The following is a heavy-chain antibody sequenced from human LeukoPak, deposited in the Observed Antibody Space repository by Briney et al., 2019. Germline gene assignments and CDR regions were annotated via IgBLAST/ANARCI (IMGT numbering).Heavy chain of an antibody. CDR2: VYSGGTT. CDR3: VRDRWPGLGDF. Sequence: GGSLRLSCAASGFTVSDNYMSWVRQAPGKELEWVSVVYSGGTTYYADPVKGRFTISRDNSKNTLYLQMSSLRAEDTAVYYCVRDRWPGLGDFWGQGTTVAVSS. CDR1: GFTVSDNY. J-gene: IGHJ6*02. V-gene: IGHV3-66*01. D-gene: IGHD6-19*01.